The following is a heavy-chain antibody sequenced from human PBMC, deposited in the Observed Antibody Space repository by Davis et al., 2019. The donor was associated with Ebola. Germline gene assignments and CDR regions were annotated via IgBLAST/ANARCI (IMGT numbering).Heavy chain of an antibody. Sequence: AASVKVSCKASGYTFTGYYMHWVRQAPGQGLEWMGIINPSGGSTSYAQRFQGRVTMTRDTSTSTAYMELRSLRSDDTAVYYCARSITMVRGESWFDPWGQGTLVTVSS. CDR3: ARSITMVRGESWFDP. D-gene: IGHD3-10*01. J-gene: IGHJ5*02. V-gene: IGHV1-46*01. CDR1: GYTFTGYY. CDR2: INPSGGST.